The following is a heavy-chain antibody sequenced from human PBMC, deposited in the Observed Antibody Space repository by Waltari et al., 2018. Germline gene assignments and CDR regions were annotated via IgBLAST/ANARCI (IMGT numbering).Heavy chain of an antibody. CDR1: GGTFSSYA. D-gene: IGHD6-19*01. Sequence: QVQLVQSGAEVKKPGSSVKVSCKASGGTFSSYAISWVRQAPGQGLEWMGGSIPIMGIANYAQKFQVRVTITADKSTSTAYMELSSLRSEDTAVYYCARDDRIAVAGTPRWFDPWGQGTLVTVSS. CDR3: ARDDRIAVAGTPRWFDP. V-gene: IGHV1-69*10. J-gene: IGHJ5*02. CDR2: SIPIMGIA.